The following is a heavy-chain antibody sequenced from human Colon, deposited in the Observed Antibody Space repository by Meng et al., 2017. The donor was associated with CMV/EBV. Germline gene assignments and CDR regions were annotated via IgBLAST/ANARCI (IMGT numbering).Heavy chain of an antibody. CDR3: ARKASHFYYGMDV. V-gene: IGHV3-53*01. Sequence: GGSLRLSCTATGFSLRASAMFWVRQAPGQGLEWVATIFGDHNTYYADSVKGRFTIFRDDPKNTVSLEMNSLRAEDTAMYYCARKASHFYYGMDVWGQGTTVTVSS. CDR1: GFSLRASA. J-gene: IGHJ6*02. CDR2: IFGDHNT.